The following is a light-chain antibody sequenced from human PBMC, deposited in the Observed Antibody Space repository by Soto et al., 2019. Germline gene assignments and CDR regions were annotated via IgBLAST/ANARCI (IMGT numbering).Light chain of an antibody. CDR3: QQYYNWPLT. J-gene: IGKJ5*01. CDR1: QSVNTN. V-gene: IGKV3-15*01. CDR2: AAS. Sequence: EILMTQSPATLSVSPGERATLSCRASQSVNTNLAWYQQKLGRAPRLLMYAASARATGVPARFSGSGSGTDFTLSISSLQSEDFAVYFCQQYYNWPLTFGQGTRLEI.